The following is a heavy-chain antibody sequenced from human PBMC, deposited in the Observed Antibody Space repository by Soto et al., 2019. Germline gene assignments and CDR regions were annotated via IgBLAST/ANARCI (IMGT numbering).Heavy chain of an antibody. D-gene: IGHD3-9*01. CDR2: ISGSGDNT. Sequence: GGSLRLSCAASGFSFSTCTMNWVRQAPGKGLEWVSGISGSGDNTYYAESVKGRFTISRDNSKNTLYLQMNSLGAEDTAVYYCAKGYYDILTGLDYSGQGTLVTVSS. V-gene: IGHV3-23*01. CDR3: AKGYYDILTGLDY. J-gene: IGHJ4*02. CDR1: GFSFSTCT.